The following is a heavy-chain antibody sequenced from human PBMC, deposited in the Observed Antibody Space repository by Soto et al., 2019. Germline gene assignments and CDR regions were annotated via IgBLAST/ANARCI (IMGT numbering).Heavy chain of an antibody. CDR3: VVGYYFDN. CDR1: GGSFSGYY. V-gene: IGHV4-34*02. CDR2: INQSGST. D-gene: IGHD2-8*02. Sequence: QVQLQQWGAGLLKPSETLSLTCAVYGGSFSGYYWSWIRQPPGKGLQWIGEINQSGSTKYNPSFKSRVSISVDTSKNQFSLKLTSVTAADTAMYYCVVGYYFDNWGQGTLATVAS. J-gene: IGHJ4*02.